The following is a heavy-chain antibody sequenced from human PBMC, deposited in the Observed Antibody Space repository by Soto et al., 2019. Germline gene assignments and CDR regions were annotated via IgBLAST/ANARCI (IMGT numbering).Heavy chain of an antibody. J-gene: IGHJ4*02. D-gene: IGHD3-16*01. CDR2: ISGSSGNA. V-gene: IGHV1-18*01. CDR1: GYTFTNYG. CDR3: AREMAGLGGEYDY. Sequence: QVQLVQSGAEVKNPGASVKVSCKTSGYTFTNYGVGWVRQAPGQGLEWMGWISGSSGNANYAEKVQGRITLTTDTSTSTAYIELRSLRSDDTAVYCCAREMAGLGGEYDYWGQGTLVTVSS.